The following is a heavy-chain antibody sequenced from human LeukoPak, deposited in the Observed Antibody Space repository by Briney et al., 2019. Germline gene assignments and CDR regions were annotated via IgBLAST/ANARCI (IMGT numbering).Heavy chain of an antibody. D-gene: IGHD6-19*01. CDR3: ASTARQWLVPSDY. Sequence: SETLSLTCTVSGGSISSGDYYWSWIRQPPGKGLEWIGYIYYSGRTYYNPSLKSRVTISVDTSKNQFSLKLSSVTAADTAVYYCASTARQWLVPSDYWGQGTLVTVSS. V-gene: IGHV4-30-4*01. CDR2: IYYSGRT. J-gene: IGHJ4*02. CDR1: GGSISSGDYY.